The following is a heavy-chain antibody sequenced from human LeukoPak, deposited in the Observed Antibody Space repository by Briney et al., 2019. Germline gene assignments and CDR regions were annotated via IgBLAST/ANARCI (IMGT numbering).Heavy chain of an antibody. J-gene: IGHJ4*02. CDR3: ARDLVDNYVHRGFDY. CDR2: IYYSGST. CDR1: GGSISSYY. D-gene: IGHD3-10*02. V-gene: IGHV4-59*01. Sequence: PSETLSLTCTVSGGSISSYYWNWIRQTPGKGLEWIGYIYYSGSTNYNPSLKSRVTISVDMSKNQFSLKLSSVTAADTALYYCARDLVDNYVHRGFDYWGQGTLVTVSS.